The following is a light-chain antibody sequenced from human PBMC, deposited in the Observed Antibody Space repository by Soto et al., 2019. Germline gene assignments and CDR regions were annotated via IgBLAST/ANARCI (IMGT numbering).Light chain of an antibody. CDR2: DVS. V-gene: IGLV2-14*01. CDR3: SSYADTIVV. CDR1: SSDVGGNKY. Sequence: QSVLTQPASVSGSLGQSITISCTGISSDVGGNKYVSWYQQHPGKAPQLVIYDVSNRPSGVSNRFSGFKSGNTASLTISGLQAEDEADYYCSSYADTIVVFGGGTKLTVL. J-gene: IGLJ2*01.